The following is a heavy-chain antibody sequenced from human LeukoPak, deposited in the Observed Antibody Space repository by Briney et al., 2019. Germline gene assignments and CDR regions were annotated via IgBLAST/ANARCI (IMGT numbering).Heavy chain of an antibody. J-gene: IGHJ4*02. V-gene: IGHV3-21*01. CDR1: GFTFSTYN. D-gene: IGHD2-15*01. CDR2: ISISSNYI. Sequence: GGSLRLSCAASGFTFSTYNMNRVRQAPRKGLEWVSCISISSNYIYYPDSVKGRFTISRDNAKNSLYLQMNSLRAEDTAVYYCARDVGGGLDFSVQGTLVTVSS. CDR3: ARDVGGGLDF.